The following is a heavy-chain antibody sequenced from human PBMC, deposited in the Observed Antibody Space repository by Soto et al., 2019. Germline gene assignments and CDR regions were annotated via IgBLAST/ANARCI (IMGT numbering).Heavy chain of an antibody. CDR3: ARGYCSSTSCYVVNDY. D-gene: IGHD2-2*01. CDR1: GYTFTSYA. J-gene: IGHJ4*02. CDR2: INAGNGNT. Sequence: QVQLVQSGAEVKKPGASVKVSCKASGYTFTSYAMHWVRQAPGQRLEWMGWINAGNGNTKYSQKFQGRVTITRDTSASPAYMELSSLRSEDTAVYYCARGYCSSTSCYVVNDYWGQGTLVTVSS. V-gene: IGHV1-3*01.